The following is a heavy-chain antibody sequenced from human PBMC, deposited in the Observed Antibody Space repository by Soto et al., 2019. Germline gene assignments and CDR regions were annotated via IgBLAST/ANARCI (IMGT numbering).Heavy chain of an antibody. CDR2: VIASGRSR. CDR3: AKDGNWLDVYYDV. Sequence: EVQLLESGGGLVQPGGSLRLACVVSGIEFSNYAMSWVRQAPGKGLEWVSIVIASGRSRYHADSVKGRFTISRDNSKNTLYLHMTNLIAEYTAVYYCAKDGNWLDVYYDVWGQGTPVTVSS. V-gene: IGHV3-23*01. J-gene: IGHJ4*02. D-gene: IGHD3-16*01. CDR1: GIEFSNYA.